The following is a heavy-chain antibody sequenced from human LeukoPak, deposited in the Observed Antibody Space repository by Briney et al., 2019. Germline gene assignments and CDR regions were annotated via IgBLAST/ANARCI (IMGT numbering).Heavy chain of an antibody. D-gene: IGHD3-22*01. CDR2: INPNSGGT. J-gene: IGHJ2*01. CDR3: ARDLKLNYYDSSGYFWYFDL. Sequence: ASVKVSCKASGYTFTGYYMHWVRQAPGQGLEWMGWINPNSGGTNYAQKFQGRVTMTRDTSISTAYMELSRLRSDDTAVYYCARDLKLNYYDSSGYFWYFDLWGRGTLVTASS. CDR1: GYTFTGYY. V-gene: IGHV1-2*02.